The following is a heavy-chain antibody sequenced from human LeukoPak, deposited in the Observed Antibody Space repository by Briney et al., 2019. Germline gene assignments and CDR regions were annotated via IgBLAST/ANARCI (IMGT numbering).Heavy chain of an antibody. CDR1: GFTFSSYA. V-gene: IGHV3-66*01. Sequence: GGSLRLSCAASGFTFSSYAMSWVRQAPGKGLEWVSVIYSGGSTYYADSVKGRFTISRDNSKNTLYLQMNSLRAEDTAVYYCARDDSGFLDYWGQGTLVTVSS. CDR3: ARDDSGFLDY. CDR2: IYSGGST. D-gene: IGHD5-12*01. J-gene: IGHJ4*02.